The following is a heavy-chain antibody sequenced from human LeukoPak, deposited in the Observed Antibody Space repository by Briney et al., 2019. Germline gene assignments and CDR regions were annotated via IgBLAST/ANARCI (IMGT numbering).Heavy chain of an antibody. D-gene: IGHD3-22*01. Sequence: SETLSLTCTVSRGSTSTYYWSWIRQPAGKGLEWIGRIYPCGNTNFNPSLMSRVTMSIDTSKNQFSLKLNSVTAADTAVYYCARTYDSPGYYSPDYYYMDVWGKGTTVTISS. CDR2: IYPCGNT. CDR3: ARTYDSPGYYSPDYYYMDV. V-gene: IGHV4-4*07. CDR1: RGSTSTYY. J-gene: IGHJ6*03.